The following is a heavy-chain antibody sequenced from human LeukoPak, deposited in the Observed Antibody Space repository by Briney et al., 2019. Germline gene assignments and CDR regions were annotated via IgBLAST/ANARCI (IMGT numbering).Heavy chain of an antibody. J-gene: IGHJ6*03. Sequence: PGGSLRLSCAASGFTFSSYAMSWVRQAPGKGLEWVSAISGSGASTYYADSVKGRFTISRDNSKNTLYLQMNSLRAEDTAVYYCAKGGGVVVPAAIIYYMDVWGKGTTVTVSS. CDR3: AKGGGVVVPAAIIYYMDV. CDR2: ISGSGAST. V-gene: IGHV3-23*01. CDR1: GFTFSSYA. D-gene: IGHD2-2*02.